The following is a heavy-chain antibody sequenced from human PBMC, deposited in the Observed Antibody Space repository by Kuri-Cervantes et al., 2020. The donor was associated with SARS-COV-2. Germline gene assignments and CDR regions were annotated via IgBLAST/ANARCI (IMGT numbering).Heavy chain of an antibody. V-gene: IGHV4-34*01. D-gene: IGHD6-13*01. Sequence: GSLRLSCAVYGGSFSGYYWSWIRQPPGKGLEWIGEINHSGSTNYNPSPKSRVTISVDTSKNQFSLKLSSVIAADTAVYYCARGLGKRYSSSWTYWCFDLWGRGTLVTVSS. CDR3: ARGLGKRYSSSWTYWCFDL. J-gene: IGHJ2*01. CDR2: INHSGST. CDR1: GGSFSGYY.